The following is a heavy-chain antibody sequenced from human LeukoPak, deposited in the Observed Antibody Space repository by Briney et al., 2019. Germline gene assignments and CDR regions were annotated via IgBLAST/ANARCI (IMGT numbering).Heavy chain of an antibody. Sequence: ASVKVSCKASSYTFTSYGISWVRQAPGQGLEWMGWISAYNGNTNYAQKLQGRVTMTTDTSTSAAYMELRSLRSDDTAVYYCARDEDLMPIDYWGQGTLVTVSS. CDR2: ISAYNGNT. D-gene: IGHD2-2*01. CDR3: ARDEDLMPIDY. J-gene: IGHJ4*02. V-gene: IGHV1-18*01. CDR1: SYTFTSYG.